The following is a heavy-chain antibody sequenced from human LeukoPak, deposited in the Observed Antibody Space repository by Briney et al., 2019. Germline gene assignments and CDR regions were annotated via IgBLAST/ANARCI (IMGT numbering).Heavy chain of an antibody. D-gene: IGHD2-2*01. CDR3: ARDSHYAFDY. J-gene: IGHJ4*02. Sequence: GGSLRLSCAASAFTFSSYSMNWVRQAPGKGLEWISYIGISPTSVHYADSVKGRFTISRDNAKNSLYLQMNSLRDEDTAVYYCARDSHYAFDYWGQGTLVTVSS. CDR1: AFTFSSYS. V-gene: IGHV3-48*02. CDR2: IGISPTSV.